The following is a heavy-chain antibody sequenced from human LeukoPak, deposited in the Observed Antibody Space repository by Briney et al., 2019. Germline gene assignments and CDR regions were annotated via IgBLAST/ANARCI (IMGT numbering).Heavy chain of an antibody. CDR1: GFTFSSYS. CDR2: ISSSSSYI. CDR3: ARGPPYGVRSDFLDY. Sequence: GGSLRLSCAASGFTFSSYSMNWVRQAPGKGLEWVSSISSSSSYIYYADSVKGRFTISRDNAKNSLYLQMNTLRVEDTAVYYCARGPPYGVRSDFLDYWGQGTLVTVSS. D-gene: IGHD4/OR15-4a*01. V-gene: IGHV3-21*01. J-gene: IGHJ4*02.